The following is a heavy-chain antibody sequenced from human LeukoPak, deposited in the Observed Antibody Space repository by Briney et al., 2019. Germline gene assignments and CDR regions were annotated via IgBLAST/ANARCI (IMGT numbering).Heavy chain of an antibody. V-gene: IGHV5-51*01. CDR2: IYPGDSDT. CDR1: GYSFTSYW. CDR3: ARQTRGGTAAAGSDY. D-gene: IGHD6-13*01. J-gene: IGHJ4*02. Sequence: GGSLKISGKGSGYSFTSYWIGWVRQMPGKGLEWMGIIYPGDSDTRYSPSFQGQVTISADKSISTAYLQWSSLKASDSAMYYCARQTRGGTAAAGSDYWGQGTLVTVSS.